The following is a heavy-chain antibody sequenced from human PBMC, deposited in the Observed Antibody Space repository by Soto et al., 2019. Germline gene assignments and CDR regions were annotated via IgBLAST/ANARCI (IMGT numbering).Heavy chain of an antibody. V-gene: IGHV1-3*01. CDR3: ARDLDSSSSSCGSWFDP. J-gene: IGHJ5*02. Sequence: QVQLVQSGAEVKKPGASVKVSCKASGYTFTSYAMHWVRQAPGQRLEWMGWINAGNGNTKYSQKFQGRVTITRDTSASTAYMELSSLRSEDTALYYCARDLDSSSSSCGSWFDPWGQGTLVTVSS. CDR1: GYTFTSYA. CDR2: INAGNGNT. D-gene: IGHD6-6*01.